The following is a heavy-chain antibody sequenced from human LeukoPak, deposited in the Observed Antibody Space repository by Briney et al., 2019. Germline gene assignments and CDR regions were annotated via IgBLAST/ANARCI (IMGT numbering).Heavy chain of an antibody. CDR2: IYYTGST. CDR3: ARNYYDSSGYWGYGMDV. Sequence: SETLSLTCTVSGGPISSYQWSWIRQPPGKGLEWIGYIYYTGSTNYHPSLKSRITISLDTSKNQFSLKLSSVTAADTAVYYCARNYYDSSGYWGYGMDVWGQGTTVTVSS. J-gene: IGHJ6*02. V-gene: IGHV4-59*01. CDR1: GGPISSYQ. D-gene: IGHD3-22*01.